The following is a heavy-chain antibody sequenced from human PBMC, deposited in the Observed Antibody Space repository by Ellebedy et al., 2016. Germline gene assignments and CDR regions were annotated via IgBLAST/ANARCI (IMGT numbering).Heavy chain of an antibody. CDR1: GFTFSSYA. D-gene: IGHD3-10*01. J-gene: IGHJ5*02. CDR3: ARDVFFTMLDP. CDR2: ISDSGGST. V-gene: IGHV3-23*01. Sequence: GGSLRLSCAASGFTFSSYAMSWVRQAPGKGLEWVSVISDSGGSTFYGDSVKGRFTVSRDNAQNTLYLQMNSLRAEDTAVYYCARDVFFTMLDPWGQGTLVTVSS.